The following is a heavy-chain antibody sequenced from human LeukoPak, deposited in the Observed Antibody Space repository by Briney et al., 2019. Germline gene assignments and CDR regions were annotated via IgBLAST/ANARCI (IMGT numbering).Heavy chain of an antibody. CDR1: GGSISSSSCY. J-gene: IGHJ4*02. V-gene: IGHV4-39*01. D-gene: IGHD3-22*01. Sequence: PSETLSLTCTVSGGSISSSSCYWGWIRQPPGKGLEWIGNIYYSGSTYYSPSLKSRVTISVETSKNQFSLKLSSVTAADTAVYCCARLLDNSAWHDFWGQGTLVTVSS. CDR2: IYYSGST. CDR3: ARLLDNSAWHDF.